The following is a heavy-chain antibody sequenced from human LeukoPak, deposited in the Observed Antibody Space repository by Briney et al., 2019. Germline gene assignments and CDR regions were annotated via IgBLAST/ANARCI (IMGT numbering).Heavy chain of an antibody. CDR1: GFTFSNYW. D-gene: IGHD5-24*01. V-gene: IGHV3-74*01. Sequence: PGGSLRLSRAASGFTFSNYWMHWVRQAPGKRLVWVSHINSDGSTTTYADSVKGRFTISRDNAKNTLYLQMNSLRAEDTAVYYCARVGDGYTRGYFDYWGQGTLVTVSS. J-gene: IGHJ4*02. CDR3: ARVGDGYTRGYFDY. CDR2: INSDGSTT.